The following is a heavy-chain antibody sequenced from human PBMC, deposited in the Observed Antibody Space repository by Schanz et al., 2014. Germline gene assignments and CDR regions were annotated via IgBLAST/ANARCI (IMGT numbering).Heavy chain of an antibody. J-gene: IGHJ3*02. Sequence: EVQLVESGGGLVKPGGSLRLSCAASGFNFSSYSLNWVRQAPWKGLEWVSSISYGTSYIYYAESVKGRFTISRDNAKNSLYLQMNGLRAEDTAVYYCARVALPGYSSPRDAFDIWGQGTMVTVSS. CDR1: GFNFSSYS. CDR3: ARVALPGYSSPRDAFDI. D-gene: IGHD5-18*01. V-gene: IGHV3-21*02. CDR2: ISYGTSYI.